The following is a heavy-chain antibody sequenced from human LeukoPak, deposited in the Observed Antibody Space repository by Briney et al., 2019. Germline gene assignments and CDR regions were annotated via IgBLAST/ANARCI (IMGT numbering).Heavy chain of an antibody. Sequence: GGSLRLSCAASGFTFSDHYMTWIRQAPGKGLEWVSYISRGGDSMYYADSVKGRFTISRDNGKNSLYLQMNSLRPEDTAVYYCARATKRQLLGAFDIWGQGTMVTVSS. D-gene: IGHD1-1*01. CDR1: GFTFSDHY. CDR3: ARATKRQLLGAFDI. J-gene: IGHJ3*02. V-gene: IGHV3-11*01. CDR2: ISRGGDSM.